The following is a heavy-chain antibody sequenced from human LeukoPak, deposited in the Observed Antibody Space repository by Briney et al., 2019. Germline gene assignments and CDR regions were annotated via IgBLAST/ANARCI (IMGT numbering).Heavy chain of an antibody. D-gene: IGHD6-13*01. V-gene: IGHV3-21*01. CDR1: GFTFSSYS. CDR2: ISSSSSYI. CDR3: AGHSSSWYAFYYYYYMDV. J-gene: IGHJ6*03. Sequence: GGSLRLSCAASGFTFSSYSMNWVRQAPGKGLEWVSSISSSSSYIYYADSVKGRFTISRDNAKNSLYLQMNSLRAEDTAVYYCAGHSSSWYAFYYYYYMDVWGKGTTVTVSS.